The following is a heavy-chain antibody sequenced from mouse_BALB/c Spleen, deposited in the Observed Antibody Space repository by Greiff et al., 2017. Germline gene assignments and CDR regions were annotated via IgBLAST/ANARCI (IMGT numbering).Heavy chain of an antibody. CDR3: AREGDYDGIAY. CDR1: GFTFSDYY. J-gene: IGHJ3*01. V-gene: IGHV5-4*02. D-gene: IGHD2-4*01. CDR2: ISDGGSYT. Sequence: EVQGVESGGGLVKPGGSLKLSCAASGFTFSDYYMYWVRQTPEKRLEWVATISDGGSYTYYPDSVKGRFTISRDNAKNNLYLQMSSLKSEDTAMYYCAREGDYDGIAYWGQGTQVTVSA.